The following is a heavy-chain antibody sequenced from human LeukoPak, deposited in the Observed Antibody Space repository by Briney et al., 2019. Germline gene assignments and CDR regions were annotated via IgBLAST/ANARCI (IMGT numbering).Heavy chain of an antibody. D-gene: IGHD3-9*01. CDR1: GFTFSDYY. J-gene: IGHJ4*02. Sequence: GGSLRLSCAASGFTFSDYYMSWIRQAPGKGLEWVSYISYSGSTIFYADSVKGRFTISRDNAKNSLYLQMNSLRAEDTAVYYCASQHYDILTGYYRYYFDYWGQGTLVTVSS. V-gene: IGHV3-11*04. CDR2: ISYSGSTI. CDR3: ASQHYDILTGYYRYYFDY.